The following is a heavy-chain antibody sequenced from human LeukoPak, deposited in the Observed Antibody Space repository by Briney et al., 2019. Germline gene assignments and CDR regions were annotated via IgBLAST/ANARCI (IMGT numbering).Heavy chain of an antibody. Sequence: GGSLRLSCAASGFTFSVYYMSWIRQAPGKGLEWVSYISSSGSTIYYADSVKGRFTISRDNAKNSLYLQMNSLRAEDTAVYYCARDLENRSPIIAAAGYYYYGMDVWGPGTTVTVSS. V-gene: IGHV3-11*01. D-gene: IGHD6-13*01. CDR2: ISSSGSTI. CDR3: ARDLENRSPIIAAAGYYYYGMDV. J-gene: IGHJ6*02. CDR1: GFTFSVYY.